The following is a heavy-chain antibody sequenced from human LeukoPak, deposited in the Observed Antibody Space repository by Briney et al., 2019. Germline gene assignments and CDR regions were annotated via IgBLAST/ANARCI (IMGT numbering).Heavy chain of an antibody. J-gene: IGHJ4*02. CDR2: IYSGGST. Sequence: GGSLRLSCAASGFTFSSYAMSWVRQAPGKGLEWVSVIYSGGSTYYADSVKGRFTISRDNSKNTLYLQMNSLRAEDTAVYYCAFFNSPYYYDSSGYPDFDYWGQGTLVTVSS. D-gene: IGHD3-22*01. CDR1: GFTFSSYA. V-gene: IGHV3-53*01. CDR3: AFFNSPYYYDSSGYPDFDY.